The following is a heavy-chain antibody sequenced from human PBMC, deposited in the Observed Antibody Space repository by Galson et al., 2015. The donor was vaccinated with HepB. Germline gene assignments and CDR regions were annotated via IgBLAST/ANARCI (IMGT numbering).Heavy chain of an antibody. CDR3: ATINSYYYYGMDV. J-gene: IGHJ6*02. Sequence: SVKVSCKVSGYTLTELSMHWVRQAPGKRLEWMGGFDPEDGETIYAQKFQGRVTMTEDTSTDTAYMELSSLRSEDTAVYYCATINSYYYYGMDVWGQGTTVTVSS. V-gene: IGHV1-24*01. CDR1: GYTLTELS. CDR2: FDPEDGET.